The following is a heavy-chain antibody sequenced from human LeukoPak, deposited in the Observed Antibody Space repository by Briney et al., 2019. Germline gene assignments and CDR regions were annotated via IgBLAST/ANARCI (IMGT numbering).Heavy chain of an antibody. V-gene: IGHV3-53*01. CDR2: TYSGGST. CDR1: GFTVSSNY. Sequence: GGSLRLSCAASGFTVSSNYIWVRQAPGKGLERVSVTYSGGSTSYADSVKGRFTISRDNSKNTLYLQMNSLRTEDTAVYYCARARLHHRSFDLKTSYYFDYWGQGTLVTVSS. CDR3: ARARLHHRSFDLKTSYYFDY. D-gene: IGHD6-25*01. J-gene: IGHJ4*02.